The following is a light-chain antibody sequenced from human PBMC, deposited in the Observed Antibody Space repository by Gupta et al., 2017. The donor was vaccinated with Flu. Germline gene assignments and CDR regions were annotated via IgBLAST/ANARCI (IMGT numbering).Light chain of an antibody. V-gene: IGKV1-6*01. J-gene: IGKJ4*01. CDR1: QGIGND. CDR2: AAS. Sequence: AIQMTQSPSSLSASVGDTVTIPCRASQGIGNDLGWYQQKPGKAPKLLISAASSLQSGVPSRFSGSGSGTDFTLTISSLHPEDFASYYCRQEDKSPLTFGGWTKVEIK. CDR3: RQEDKSPLT.